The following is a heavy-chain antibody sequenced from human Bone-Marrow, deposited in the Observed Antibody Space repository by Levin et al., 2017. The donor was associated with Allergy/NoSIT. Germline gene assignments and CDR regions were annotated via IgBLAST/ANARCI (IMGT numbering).Heavy chain of an antibody. D-gene: IGHD3-22*01. CDR3: ARLHFGDNSGRLDH. CDR2: IYYTGTT. Sequence: NPSETLSLTCSVSGDSINSGGYYWSLIRHHPQKGLEWIGNIYYTGTTYYNPSLQSRVTISLDTSENQFSLKLSSVTAADTAIYYCARLHFGDNSGRLDHWGQGLLVTVSS. V-gene: IGHV4-31*03. CDR1: GDSINSGGYY. J-gene: IGHJ4*02.